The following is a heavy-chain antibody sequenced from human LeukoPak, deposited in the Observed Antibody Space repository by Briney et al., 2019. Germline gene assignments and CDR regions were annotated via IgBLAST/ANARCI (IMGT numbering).Heavy chain of an antibody. Sequence: PGESLKISCKGTGYTFTSYCICWVRQMPGKSLEWMGTIYPGDSVTRYSPSFQGQVTIAADKSISTAYLQWSSLKASDTAMYYCARRGDGYNLNFDYWGQGTLVTVSS. CDR3: ARRGDGYNLNFDY. D-gene: IGHD5-24*01. J-gene: IGHJ4*02. V-gene: IGHV5-51*01. CDR1: GYTFTSYC. CDR2: IYPGDSVT.